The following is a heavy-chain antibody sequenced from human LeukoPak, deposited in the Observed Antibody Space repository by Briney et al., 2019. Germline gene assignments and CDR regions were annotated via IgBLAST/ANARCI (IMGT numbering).Heavy chain of an antibody. V-gene: IGHV3-48*02. D-gene: IGHD3-9*01. CDR3: ATDQRYAFDY. Sequence: PGGSLRLSCATSGFTFTDYPMNWVRQAPGQGLEWISNIRTTAKGAKYAYYADSVKGRVTISRDDGKNTLYLHMNSLRDDDTAVYYCATDQRYAFDYWGQGILVTVSS. J-gene: IGHJ4*02. CDR1: GFTFTDYP. CDR2: IRTTAKGAKYA.